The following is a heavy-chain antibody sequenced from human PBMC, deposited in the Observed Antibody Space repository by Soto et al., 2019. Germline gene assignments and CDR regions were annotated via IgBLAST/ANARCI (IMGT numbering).Heavy chain of an antibody. CDR2: IGGVGTDR. D-gene: IGHD1-20*01. V-gene: IGHV3-23*01. J-gene: IGHJ5*02. CDR3: AKDAVPYNGKWDWFDP. CDR1: GFTFSDYA. Sequence: DVQLLESGGGLVQPGGSLRLSCAASGFTFSDYAMTWVRQAPGKGPERVSSIGGVGTDRYYADSVKGRFTISRDNSKNTLVLQMSSVRSDDTAVYYCAKDAVPYNGKWDWFDPWGQGNLVTVAS.